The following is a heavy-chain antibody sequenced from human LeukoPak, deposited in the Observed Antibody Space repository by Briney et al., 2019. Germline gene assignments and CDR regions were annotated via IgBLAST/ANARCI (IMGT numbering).Heavy chain of an antibody. J-gene: IGHJ6*03. D-gene: IGHD2-15*01. CDR1: GFIFNDYY. Sequence: GGSLRLSCAASGFIFNDYYMTWFRQAPGKGPEWVSYITNSGTTIHRDSVKGRFTISRDNAKNSLYLQMNSLRAEDTAVYYCASASEYCSGGSCYESYYYYYYYMDVWGKGTTVTVSS. V-gene: IGHV3-11*04. CDR3: ASASEYCSGGSCYESYYYYYYYMDV. CDR2: ITNSGTTI.